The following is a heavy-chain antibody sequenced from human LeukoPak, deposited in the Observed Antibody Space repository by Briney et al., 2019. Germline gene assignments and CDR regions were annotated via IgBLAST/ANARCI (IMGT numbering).Heavy chain of an antibody. J-gene: IGHJ4*02. Sequence: SETLSLTCAVSGYSISSGYYWGWIRQPPGKGPEWIGSMYHSGSTYYNPSLKSRVTISVDTSKKQFSLKLTSVTAADTAVYYCAREVYSGRPSRSPFDYWGQGTLVTVSS. CDR3: AREVYSGRPSRSPFDY. V-gene: IGHV4-38-2*02. CDR1: GYSISSGYY. D-gene: IGHD6-13*01. CDR2: MYHSGST.